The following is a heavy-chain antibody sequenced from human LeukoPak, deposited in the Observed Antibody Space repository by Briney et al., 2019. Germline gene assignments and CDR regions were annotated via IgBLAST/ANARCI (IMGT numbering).Heavy chain of an antibody. CDR3: AKEVGSGWTNWFDP. Sequence: GGSLRLSCAVSGFTFSSYAMSWVRQAPGKELEWVSAISGSGGSTYYADSVKGRFTISRDNSKNTLYLQMNSLRAEDTAVYYCAKEVGSGWTNWFDPWGQGTLVTVSS. V-gene: IGHV3-23*01. CDR2: ISGSGGST. J-gene: IGHJ5*02. CDR1: GFTFSSYA. D-gene: IGHD6-19*01.